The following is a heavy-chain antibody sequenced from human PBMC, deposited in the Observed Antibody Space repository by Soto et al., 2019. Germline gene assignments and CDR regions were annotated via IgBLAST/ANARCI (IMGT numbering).Heavy chain of an antibody. V-gene: IGHV4-59*01. Sequence: QVQLQESGPGLVKPSETLSLTCTVSGGSISSYYWSWIRQPPGKGLEWIGYIYYSGSTNYNPSLTSRVTISVDTSKNHVSLKLSSVTAADTAVYYCARLGGFGEFNSWGQGTLVTVSS. CDR3: ARLGGFGEFNS. CDR2: IYYSGST. J-gene: IGHJ5*02. CDR1: GGSISSYY. D-gene: IGHD3-10*01.